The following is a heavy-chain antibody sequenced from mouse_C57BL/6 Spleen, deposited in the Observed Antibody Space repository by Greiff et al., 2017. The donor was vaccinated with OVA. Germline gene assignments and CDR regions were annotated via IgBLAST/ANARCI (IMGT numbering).Heavy chain of an antibody. V-gene: IGHV5-16*01. CDR1: GFTFSDYY. CDR3: ARGGLLRAPFDY. CDR2: INYDGSST. D-gene: IGHD1-1*01. J-gene: IGHJ2*01. Sequence: EVKLMESEGGLVQPGSSMKLSCTASGFTFSDYYMAWVRQVPEKGLEWVANINYDGSSTYYLDSLKSRFIISRDNAKNILYLQMSSLKSEDTATYYCARGGLLRAPFDYWGQGTTLTVSS.